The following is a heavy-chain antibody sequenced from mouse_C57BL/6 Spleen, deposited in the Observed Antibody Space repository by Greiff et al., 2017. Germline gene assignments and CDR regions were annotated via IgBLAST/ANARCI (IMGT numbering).Heavy chain of an antibody. CDR2: IYPRSGNT. Sequence: QVQLKQSGAELARPGASVKLSCKASGYTFTSYGISWVKQRTGQGLEWIGEIYPRSGNTYYNEKFKGKATLTADKSSSTAYMELRSLTSEDSAVYFCARRGITTVVDYYAMDYWGQGTSVTVSS. V-gene: IGHV1-81*01. D-gene: IGHD1-1*01. J-gene: IGHJ4*01. CDR3: ARRGITTVVDYYAMDY. CDR1: GYTFTSYG.